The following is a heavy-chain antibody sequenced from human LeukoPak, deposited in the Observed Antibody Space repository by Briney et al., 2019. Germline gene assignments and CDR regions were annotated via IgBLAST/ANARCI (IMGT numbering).Heavy chain of an antibody. CDR1: GFTFDTYW. J-gene: IGHJ6*02. V-gene: IGHV3-74*01. CDR3: ARGLRDRYGMDV. CDR2: IHRDGNNI. Sequence: GGSLRLSCVASGFTFDTYWMHWVRQAPGKGLVWVSRIHRDGNNINYSDFVQGRFTVSRDNAKNTLYLQMHSLRVEDTAMYYCARGLRDRYGMDVWGQGTTVTVSS.